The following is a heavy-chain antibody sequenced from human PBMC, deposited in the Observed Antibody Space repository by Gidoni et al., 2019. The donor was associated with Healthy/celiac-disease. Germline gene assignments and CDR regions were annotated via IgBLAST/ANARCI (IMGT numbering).Heavy chain of an antibody. CDR1: GGPFSSYA. J-gene: IGHJ5*02. V-gene: IGHV1-69*01. CDR3: ARDSSMIASFGLDP. CDR2: IIPIFGTA. D-gene: IGHD3-22*01. Sequence: QVQLVQSGAEVKKPGSSVKVSCKASGGPFSSYAISWVRQAPGQGLEWMGGIIPIFGTANYAQKFQGRVTITADESTSTAYMELSSLRSEDTAVYYCARDSSMIASFGLDPWGQGTLVTVSS.